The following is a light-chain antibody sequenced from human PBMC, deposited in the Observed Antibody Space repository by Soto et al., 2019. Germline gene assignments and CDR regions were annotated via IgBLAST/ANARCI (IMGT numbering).Light chain of an antibody. J-gene: IGKJ1*01. CDR1: QSVSSY. CDR3: QQYGKSPRT. CDR2: DAS. Sequence: EILLTQSPATLSVSPGERATLYCRASQSVSSYLAWYQQEPGQATRLLIYDASNRATGIPDRVSGSGSGTDFTLTISRLEPEDFAVYYCQQYGKSPRTFGRGTKVDIK. V-gene: IGKV3-11*01.